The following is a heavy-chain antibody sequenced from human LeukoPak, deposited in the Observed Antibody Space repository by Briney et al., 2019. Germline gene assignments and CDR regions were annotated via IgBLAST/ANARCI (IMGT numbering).Heavy chain of an antibody. CDR3: AKDSPRLKQWLAYGMDV. CDR1: GFTFDDYA. V-gene: IGHV3-9*01. J-gene: IGHJ6*02. Sequence: PGRSLRLSCAASGFTFDDYAMHWVRQAPGKGLEWVSGISWNSGSIGYADSVKGRFTISRDNAKNSLYLQMNSLGGEDTALYYCAKDSPRLKQWLAYGMDVWGQGTTVTVSS. CDR2: ISWNSGSI. D-gene: IGHD6-19*01.